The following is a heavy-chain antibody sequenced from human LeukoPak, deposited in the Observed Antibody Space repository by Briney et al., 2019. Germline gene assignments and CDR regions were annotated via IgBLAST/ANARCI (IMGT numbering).Heavy chain of an antibody. D-gene: IGHD6-19*01. CDR3: ATLPTNSGRSDY. Sequence: GGSLRLSCAGSGFTFSGYWMSWVRQGPGKGLEWVANIKEDGSEKYYVDSVKGRFTTSRDNVKNTVYLQMNSLRAEDTALYYCATLPTNSGRSDYWGQGILVTVSS. CDR2: IKEDGSEK. CDR1: GFTFSGYW. V-gene: IGHV3-7*01. J-gene: IGHJ4*02.